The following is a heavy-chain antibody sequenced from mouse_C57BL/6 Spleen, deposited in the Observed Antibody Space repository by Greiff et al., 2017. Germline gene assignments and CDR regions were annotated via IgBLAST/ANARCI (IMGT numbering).Heavy chain of an antibody. V-gene: IGHV5-17*01. CDR1: GFTFSDYG. Sequence: DVMLVESGGGLVKPGGSLKLSCAASGFTFSDYGMHWVRQAPEKGLEWVAYISSGSSTIYYADTVKGRFTISRDNAKNTLFLQMTSLRSEDTAMYYCARDPVVATDYAMDYWGQGTSVTVSS. CDR3: ARDPVVATDYAMDY. J-gene: IGHJ4*01. CDR2: ISSGSSTI. D-gene: IGHD1-1*01.